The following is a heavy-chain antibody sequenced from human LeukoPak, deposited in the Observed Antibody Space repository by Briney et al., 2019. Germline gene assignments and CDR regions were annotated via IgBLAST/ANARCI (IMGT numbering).Heavy chain of an antibody. CDR2: IYPGDSDT. D-gene: IGHD6-13*01. CDR3: ARSGPYSSSWYHQKVHAFDI. J-gene: IGHJ3*02. V-gene: IGHV5-51*01. CDR1: GYSFTSYW. Sequence: GESLKISCKGSGYSFTSYWIGWVRQMPGKGLEWMGIIYPGDSDTRYSPSFQGQVTISADKSISTAYLQWSSLKASDTAMYYCARSGPYSSSWYHQKVHAFDIWGQGTMVTVSS.